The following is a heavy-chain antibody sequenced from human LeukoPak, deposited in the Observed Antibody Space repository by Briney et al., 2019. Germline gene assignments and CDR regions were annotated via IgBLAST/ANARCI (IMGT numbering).Heavy chain of an antibody. J-gene: IGHJ4*02. CDR2: ISGSGGGP. CDR3: AKGLVRGIIIIPFDS. D-gene: IGHD3-10*01. Sequence: PGGSRRLSCAASGFTFSNFVMSWVRQAPGKGLEWVSSISGSGGGPYFADSVKGRFSISRGNSNNTLYLHMNSLRAEDTAVYYCAKGLVRGIIIIPFDSWGQGTLVTVSS. V-gene: IGHV3-23*01. CDR1: GFTFSNFV.